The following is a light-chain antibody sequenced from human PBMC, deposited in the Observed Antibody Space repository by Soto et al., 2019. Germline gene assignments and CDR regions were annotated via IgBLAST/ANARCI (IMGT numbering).Light chain of an antibody. V-gene: IGKV3-20*01. CDR1: QNVGGRF. J-gene: IGKJ5*01. CDR3: QQYGTSPIA. CDR2: VAS. Sequence: EIVLTQSPGTLSLSPGERATLSCRASQNVGGRFLAWYQQKPGQAPRLLINVASTRATGFPDRFSGSGSGTDFTLTISRLEPEDFAVYYCQQYGTSPIAFGQGTRLEIK.